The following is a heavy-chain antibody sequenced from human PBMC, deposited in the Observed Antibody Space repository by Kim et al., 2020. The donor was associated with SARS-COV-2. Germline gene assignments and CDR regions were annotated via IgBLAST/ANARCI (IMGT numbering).Heavy chain of an antibody. D-gene: IGHD3-3*01. Sequence: SETLSLTCTVSGGSVSSGSYYWSWIRQPPGKGLEWIGYIYYSGSTNYNPSLKSRVTISVDTSKNQFSLKLSSVTAADTAVYYCARDYDFWSDPWGMDVWG. J-gene: IGHJ6*01. CDR1: GGSVSSGSYY. CDR3: ARDYDFWSDPWGMDV. V-gene: IGHV4-61*01. CDR2: IYYSGST.